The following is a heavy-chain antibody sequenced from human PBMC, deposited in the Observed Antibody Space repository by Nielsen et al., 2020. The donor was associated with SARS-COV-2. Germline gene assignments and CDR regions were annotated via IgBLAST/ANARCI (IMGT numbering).Heavy chain of an antibody. V-gene: IGHV4-34*01. D-gene: IGHD1-26*01. CDR1: GGSFNDYY. Sequence: SETLSLTCAVYGGSFNDYYWTWIRQPPGKGLEWVGEINHSGNTNYNPSLKSRVTISVDTSKSQFSLKVNSMTAADTAVFYCVAITGSGWLSTRMGYYFTYWGQGTLVSVSS. J-gene: IGHJ4*02. CDR2: INHSGNT. CDR3: VAITGSGWLSTRMGYYFTY.